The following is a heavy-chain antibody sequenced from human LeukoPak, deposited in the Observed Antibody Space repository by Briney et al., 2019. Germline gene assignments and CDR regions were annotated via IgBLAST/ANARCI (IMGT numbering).Heavy chain of an antibody. CDR3: ARHGLEPTSFYYYMDV. CDR1: GGSISTYY. Sequence: SETLSLTRTVSGGSISTYYWSWVRQPPGKGLEWIGYIYYSGSTNYNPSLKSRVTISIDTSKNQFSLKVSSVTAADTAVYYCARHGLEPTSFYYYMDVWGKGTTVTVSS. V-gene: IGHV4-59*08. D-gene: IGHD1-1*01. J-gene: IGHJ6*03. CDR2: IYYSGST.